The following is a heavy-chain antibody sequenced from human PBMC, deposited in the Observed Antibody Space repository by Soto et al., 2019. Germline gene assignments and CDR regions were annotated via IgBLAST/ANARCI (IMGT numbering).Heavy chain of an antibody. Sequence: QVQLVESGGGVVQPGRSLRLSCAASGFTFSSYAMHWVRQAPGKGLEWVAVISYDGSNKYYADSVKGRFTISRDNYKNTLYLQMNSLRAEDTAVYYCARDKAVAGDAFDYWGQGTLVTVSS. CDR1: GFTFSSYA. V-gene: IGHV3-30-3*01. J-gene: IGHJ4*02. CDR3: ARDKAVAGDAFDY. CDR2: ISYDGSNK. D-gene: IGHD6-19*01.